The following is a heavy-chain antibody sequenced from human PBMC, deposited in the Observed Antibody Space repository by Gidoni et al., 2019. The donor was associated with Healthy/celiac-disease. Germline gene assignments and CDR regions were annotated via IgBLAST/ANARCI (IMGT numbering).Heavy chain of an antibody. Sequence: QVQLVQSGAEVKKPGASVKVSCKASVYTFTSYGISWVRQAPGQGLQWMGWISAYNGNTNYAQKLQGRVTMTTDTSTSTAYMELRSLRSDDTAVYYCALSEGYYGSGSYYDAFDIWGQGTMVTVSS. CDR1: VYTFTSYG. D-gene: IGHD3-10*01. CDR2: ISAYNGNT. V-gene: IGHV1-18*01. J-gene: IGHJ3*02. CDR3: ALSEGYYGSGSYYDAFDI.